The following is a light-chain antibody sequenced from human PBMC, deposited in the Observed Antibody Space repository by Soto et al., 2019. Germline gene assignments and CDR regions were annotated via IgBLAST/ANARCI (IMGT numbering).Light chain of an antibody. CDR2: DVS. CDR3: QQRSNWPPFT. J-gene: IGKJ3*01. Sequence: IVLTQSPATLSLSPGERAARSCSASQSISSYLAGYQQKPGQAPRLLLYDVSNRAPGIPARFSGSGSGTDFTLTISSLEPEDFAVYYCQQRSNWPPFTFGPGTKVDIK. CDR1: QSISSY. V-gene: IGKV3-11*01.